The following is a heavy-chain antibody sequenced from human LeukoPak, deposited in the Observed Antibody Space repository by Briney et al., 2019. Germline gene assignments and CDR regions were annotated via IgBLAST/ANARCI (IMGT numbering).Heavy chain of an antibody. CDR2: IYYSGST. J-gene: IGHJ6*03. CDR3: ARRTLSPNYYHYYMDV. CDR1: GGSISSYY. V-gene: IGHV4-59*01. Sequence: SETLSLTCTVSGGSISSYYWSWIRQPPGKGLEWIGYIYYSGSTNYNPSLKSRVTISVDTSKNQFSLKLSSVTAADTAVYYCARRTLSPNYYHYYMDVWGKGTTVTVSS. D-gene: IGHD3-16*01.